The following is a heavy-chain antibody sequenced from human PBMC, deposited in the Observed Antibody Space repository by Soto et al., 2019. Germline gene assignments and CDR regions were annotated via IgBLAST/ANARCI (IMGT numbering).Heavy chain of an antibody. D-gene: IGHD6-13*01. V-gene: IGHV5-51*01. CDR1: GYIFTSYW. CDR2: IYPGDSDT. Sequence: GESLRISCKGSGYIFTSYWIGWVRQMPGKGLEWMGIIYPGDSDTRYSPSFQGQVTISADKSISTAYLQWSSLKASDTAMYYCASTEADGKYYYGMDVWGQGTTVTVSS. J-gene: IGHJ6*02. CDR3: ASTEADGKYYYGMDV.